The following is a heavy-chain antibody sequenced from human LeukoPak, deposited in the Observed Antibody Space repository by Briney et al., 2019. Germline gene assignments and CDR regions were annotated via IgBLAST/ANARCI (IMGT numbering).Heavy chain of an antibody. CDR1: GVSFSGYY. V-gene: IGHV4-34*01. CDR2: INHSGST. CDR3: ATKRLAAAGSRGFEY. Sequence: TSETLSLTCSVYGVSFSGYYWIWIRQPPGKGLEWIGEINHSGSTNYNPSLKSRVTISVDTSKTPYSLQLSSVTAEDTAVYYCATKRLAAAGSRGFEYWGQGTLVTVSS. D-gene: IGHD6-13*01. J-gene: IGHJ4*02.